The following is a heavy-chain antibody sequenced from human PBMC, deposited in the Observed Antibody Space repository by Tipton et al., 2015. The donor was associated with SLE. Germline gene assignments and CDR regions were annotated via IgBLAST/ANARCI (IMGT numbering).Heavy chain of an antibody. CDR1: GGSISHYSYY. CDR3: VSVGSAYVGKRDV. J-gene: IGHJ6*02. V-gene: IGHV4-39*01. D-gene: IGHD5-12*01. Sequence: TLSLTCSVSGGSISHYSYYWGWFRQPPGKGLEWIGSIYYSGSTYYNPTLKSRVIISVDTPKNQFSLNLNSLTAADTAVYYCVSVGSAYVGKRDVWGQGTTVTVSS. CDR2: IYYSGST.